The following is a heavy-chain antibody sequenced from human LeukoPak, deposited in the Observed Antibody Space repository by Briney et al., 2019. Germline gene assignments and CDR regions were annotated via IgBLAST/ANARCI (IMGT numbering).Heavy chain of an antibody. CDR3: ARNSWGYDRHNLYCSGGSCYSRRFDP. Sequence: ASVKVSCKASGYTFTSYDINWVRQATGQGLEWMGWINPNSGGTNYAQKFQGRVTMTRDTSISTAYMELSRLRSDDTAVYYCARNSWGYDRHNLYCSGGSCYSRRFDPWGQGTLVTVSS. CDR1: GYTFTSYD. V-gene: IGHV1-2*02. J-gene: IGHJ5*02. CDR2: INPNSGGT. D-gene: IGHD2-15*01.